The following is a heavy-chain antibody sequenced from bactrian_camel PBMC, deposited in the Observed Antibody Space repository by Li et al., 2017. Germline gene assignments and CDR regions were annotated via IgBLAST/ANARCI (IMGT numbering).Heavy chain of an antibody. CDR1: GFIVYNIC. CDR2: IYWGGGAQ. V-gene: IGHV3S60*01. D-gene: IGHD3*01. J-gene: IGHJ4*01. Sequence: HVQLVESGGGSVQAGGSLRLSCAASGFIVYNICIGWFRQAPGKEREVVASIYWGGGAQSYADSVEGRFTISQDGAKRTVYLQMNSLKIEDTAVYYCALGSSRQATMTARGKGTQVTVS.